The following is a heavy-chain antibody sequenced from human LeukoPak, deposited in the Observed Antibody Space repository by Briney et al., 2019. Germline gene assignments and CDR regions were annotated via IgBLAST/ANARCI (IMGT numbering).Heavy chain of an antibody. CDR3: AKGGRGSWAGNTGD. D-gene: IGHD3-10*01. J-gene: IGHJ4*02. V-gene: IGHV3-23*01. CDR1: GFDFSSHG. CDR2: INFNGGRT. Sequence: QSGESLRLPCAASGFDFSSHGMNWVRQAPGKGLEWVSTINFNGGRTYYADSVKGRFSVSRDNSKNTLYLQMNSLRVEDTAVYYCAKGGRGSWAGNTGDWGQGTLVSVSS.